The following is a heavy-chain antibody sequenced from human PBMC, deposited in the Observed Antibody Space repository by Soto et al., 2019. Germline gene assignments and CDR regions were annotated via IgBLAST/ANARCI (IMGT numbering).Heavy chain of an antibody. D-gene: IGHD6-13*01. Sequence: PGGSLRLSCAASGFTFSSYWMHWVRQAPGKGLVWVSRINSDGSSTSYADSVKGRFTISSDNAKNTLYLQMNSLRAEDTAVYYCARSGGQRYSSSWTDRGYYYGMDVWGQGTTVTVSS. CDR1: GFTFSSYW. CDR2: INSDGSST. CDR3: ARSGGQRYSSSWTDRGYYYGMDV. V-gene: IGHV3-74*01. J-gene: IGHJ6*02.